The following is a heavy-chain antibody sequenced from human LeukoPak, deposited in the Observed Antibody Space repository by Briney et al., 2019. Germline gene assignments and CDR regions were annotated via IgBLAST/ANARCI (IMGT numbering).Heavy chain of an antibody. CDR3: VTGDSGDNF. Sequence: SETLYLTCAVSGGSIATTNWWTWVRQPPGKGLEWIGELSRSGSTNYIPSLKSRVTISVDESNNQFSLKLSSMTAADTAVYYCVTGDSGDNFWGQGTLVTV. V-gene: IGHV4-4*02. CDR2: LSRSGST. CDR1: GGSIATTNW. J-gene: IGHJ4*02. D-gene: IGHD6-19*01.